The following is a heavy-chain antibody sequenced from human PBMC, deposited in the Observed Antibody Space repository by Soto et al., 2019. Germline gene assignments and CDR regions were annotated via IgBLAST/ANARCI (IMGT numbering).Heavy chain of an antibody. CDR1: GYTFTSYG. V-gene: IGHV1-18*01. Sequence: QVQLVQSGAEVKKPGASVRVSCKASGYTFTSYGISWVRQAPGQGLEWMGWIAAYNGDTKFAQNFQGRVTMTTDTXTTTASMELRSLRSDDTAVYYCASAGDPPYYGMDVWGQGTTVTVSS. CDR2: IAAYNGDT. CDR3: ASAGDPPYYGMDV. J-gene: IGHJ6*02. D-gene: IGHD7-27*01.